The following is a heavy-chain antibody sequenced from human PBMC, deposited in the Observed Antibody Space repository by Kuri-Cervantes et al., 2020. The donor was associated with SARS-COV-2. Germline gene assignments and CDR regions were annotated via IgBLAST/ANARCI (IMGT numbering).Heavy chain of an antibody. CDR1: GGSISSYY. D-gene: IGHD2-2*01. CDR3: ARQGGIVVVPAAL. J-gene: IGHJ4*02. V-gene: IGHV4-59*08. Sequence: SETLSLTCTVSGGSISSYYWSWIRQPPGKGLEWIGSIYHSGSTYYNPSLKSRVTISADTSKNQFSLKLSSVTAADTAVYYCARQGGIVVVPAALWGQGTLVTVSS. CDR2: IYHSGST.